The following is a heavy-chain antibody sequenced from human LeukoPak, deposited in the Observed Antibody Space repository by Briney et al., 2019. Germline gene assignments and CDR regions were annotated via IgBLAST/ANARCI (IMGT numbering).Heavy chain of an antibody. CDR1: GGSISSSSYY. Sequence: SETLSLTCTVSGGSISSSSYYWGWIRQPPGKGLEWIGSIYYSGSTYYNPSLKSRVTISVDTSKNQFSLKVSSVTAAETAVYYCARAGYGSGSYYSDYWGQGTLVTVSS. J-gene: IGHJ4*02. V-gene: IGHV4-39*01. CDR2: IYYSGST. D-gene: IGHD3-10*01. CDR3: ARAGYGSGSYYSDY.